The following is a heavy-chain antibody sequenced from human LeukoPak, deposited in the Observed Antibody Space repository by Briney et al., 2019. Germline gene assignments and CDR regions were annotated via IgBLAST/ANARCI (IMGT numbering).Heavy chain of an antibody. D-gene: IGHD2-15*01. Sequence: ASVKVSCKASGYTFTSYGISWVRQAPGQGLEWMGWISAYNGNTNYAQKFQGRVTMTRNTSISTAYMELSSLRSEDTAVYYCARERERYCSGGSCYWRMAYYYGMDVWGQGTTVTVSS. V-gene: IGHV1-18*01. CDR2: ISAYNGNT. CDR1: GYTFTSYG. J-gene: IGHJ6*02. CDR3: ARERERYCSGGSCYWRMAYYYGMDV.